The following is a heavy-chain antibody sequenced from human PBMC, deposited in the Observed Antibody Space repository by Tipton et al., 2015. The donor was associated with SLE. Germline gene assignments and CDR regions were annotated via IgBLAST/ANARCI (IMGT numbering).Heavy chain of an antibody. J-gene: IGHJ6*02. V-gene: IGHV4-59*01. CDR3: ARDQNYYGSGGYYNPISYYYGMDV. CDR2: IYYSGST. D-gene: IGHD3-10*01. Sequence: TLSLTCTVSGGSISSYYWSWIRQPPGKGLEWIGYIYYSGSTNYNPSLKSRVTISVDTSKNQFSLKLSSVTAADTAVYYCARDQNYYGSGGYYNPISYYYGMDVWGQGTTVTVSS. CDR1: GGSISSYY.